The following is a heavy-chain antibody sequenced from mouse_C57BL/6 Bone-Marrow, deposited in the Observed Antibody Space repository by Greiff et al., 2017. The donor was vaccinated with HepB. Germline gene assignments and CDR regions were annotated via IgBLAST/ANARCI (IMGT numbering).Heavy chain of an antibody. CDR1: GYTFTSYW. CDR3: ATPGGNYEGDY. V-gene: IGHV1-61*01. D-gene: IGHD2-1*01. Sequence: VQLKQPGAELVRPGSSVKLSCKASGYTFTSYWMDWVKQRPGQGLEWIGNIYPSDSETHYNQKFKDKATLTVDKSSSTAYMQLSSLTSEDSAVYYCATPGGNYEGDYWGQGTSVTVSS. CDR2: IYPSDSET. J-gene: IGHJ4*01.